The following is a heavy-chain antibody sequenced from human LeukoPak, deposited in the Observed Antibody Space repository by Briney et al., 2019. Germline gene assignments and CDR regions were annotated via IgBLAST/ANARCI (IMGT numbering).Heavy chain of an antibody. Sequence: SETLSLTCAVSGGSISSGGYSWSWIRQPPGKGLEWIGYIYHSGSTYYNPSLKSRVTISVDRSKNQFSLQLNSVTPEDTAVYYCARDPVLDIAVAGTFDYWGQGTLVTVSS. CDR3: ARDPVLDIAVAGTFDY. J-gene: IGHJ4*02. D-gene: IGHD6-19*01. CDR2: IYHSGST. CDR1: GGSISSGGYS. V-gene: IGHV4-30-2*01.